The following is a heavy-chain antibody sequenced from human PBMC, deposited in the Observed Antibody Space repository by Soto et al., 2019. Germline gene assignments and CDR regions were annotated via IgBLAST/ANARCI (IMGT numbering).Heavy chain of an antibody. CDR3: AKGPSRSGGSSDDAFDI. Sequence: EVQLLESGGGLVQPGGSLRLSCAASGFTFSSYAMSWVRQAPGKGLEWVSAISGSGGRTYYADSRKGRFTISRDNSKNTLYQQMRSLRAEDTAVYYCAKGPSRSGGSSDDAFDIWGQGTMVTVSS. CDR1: GFTFSSYA. V-gene: IGHV3-23*01. J-gene: IGHJ3*02. CDR2: ISGSGGRT. D-gene: IGHD2-15*01.